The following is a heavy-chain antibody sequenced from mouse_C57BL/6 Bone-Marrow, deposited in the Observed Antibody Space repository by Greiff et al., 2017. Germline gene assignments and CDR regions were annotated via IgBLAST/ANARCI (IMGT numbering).Heavy chain of an antibody. Sequence: VQLQQSGPVLVKPGASVKMSCKASGYTFTDYYMNWVKQSHGKSLEWIGVINPYNGGTSYNQKFKGKATLTVDKSSSTAYMELNSLTSEDSAVYYCARAGCDWFAYWGQGTLVTVSA. CDR3: ARAGCDWFAY. V-gene: IGHV1-19*01. J-gene: IGHJ3*01. CDR1: GYTFTDYY. CDR2: INPYNGGT.